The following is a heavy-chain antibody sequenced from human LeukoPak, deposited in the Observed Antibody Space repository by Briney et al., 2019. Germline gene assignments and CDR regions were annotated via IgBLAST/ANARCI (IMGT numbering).Heavy chain of an antibody. D-gene: IGHD3-10*01. CDR2: INEDGSEK. V-gene: IGHV3-7*03. CDR1: GFTFSSYW. Sequence: GGSLRLSCAVSGFTFSSYWMSWVRQAPGKGLEWVANINEDGSEKYYVDSVKGRFTISRDNAKNSLYLQMNSLRAEDTAVYYCARDSLWFGDYYYGMDVWGQGTTVTVSS. CDR3: ARDSLWFGDYYYGMDV. J-gene: IGHJ6*02.